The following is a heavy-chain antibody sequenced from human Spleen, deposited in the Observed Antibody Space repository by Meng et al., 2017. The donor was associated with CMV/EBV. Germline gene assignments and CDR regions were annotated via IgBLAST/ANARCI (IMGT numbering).Heavy chain of an antibody. CDR2: ISSSSSYI. V-gene: IGHV3-21*01. J-gene: IGHJ6*02. Sequence: GESLKISCAASGFTVSSNCMNWVRQAPGKGLEWVSSISSSSSYIYYADSVKGRFTISRDNAKNSLYLQMNSLRAEDTAVYYCARDIEDIVVVPAALDYYYYGMDVWGQGTTVTVSS. CDR3: ARDIEDIVVVPAALDYYYYGMDV. CDR1: GFTVSSNC. D-gene: IGHD2-2*01.